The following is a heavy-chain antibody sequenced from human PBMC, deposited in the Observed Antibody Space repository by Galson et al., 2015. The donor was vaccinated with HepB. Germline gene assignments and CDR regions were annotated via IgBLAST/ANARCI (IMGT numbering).Heavy chain of an antibody. V-gene: IGHV4-39*01. CDR1: GISISGSQYY. J-gene: IGHJ3*02. D-gene: IGHD2-8*01. Sequence: ETLSLTCDVSGISISGSQYYWGWIRQSPKKGLEWIGSIYYGGRTHFSPPFQSRVAMSVDTSKNQLSLTLSSVTAADTAVYHCARPLVLNGRFTPGVGPFHIWGHGTLVTVSA. CDR2: IYYGGRT. CDR3: ARPLVLNGRFTPGVGPFHI.